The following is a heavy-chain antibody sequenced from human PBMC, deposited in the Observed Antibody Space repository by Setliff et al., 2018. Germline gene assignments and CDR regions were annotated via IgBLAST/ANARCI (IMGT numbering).Heavy chain of an antibody. Sequence: SETLSLTCTVSGGSVTESFWSWIRQPAGRGLEWIGRTIVSGGADYNPSLKSRVTMSVDPPNNKFSLNLSSVSAADTAVYYCARGPDLTAVGATYFYGMDVWGQGATVTVSS. D-gene: IGHD6-19*01. CDR1: GGSVTESF. J-gene: IGHJ6*02. CDR3: ARGPDLTAVGATYFYGMDV. CDR2: TIVSGGA. V-gene: IGHV4-4*07.